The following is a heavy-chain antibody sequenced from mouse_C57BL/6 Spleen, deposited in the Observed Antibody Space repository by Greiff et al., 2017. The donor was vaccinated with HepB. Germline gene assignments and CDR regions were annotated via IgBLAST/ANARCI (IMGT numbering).Heavy chain of an antibody. Sequence: EVKLQESGPGLVKPSQSLSLTCSVTGYSITSGYYWNWIRQFPGNKLEWMGYISYDGSNNYNPSLKNRISITRDTSKNQFFLKLNSVTTEDTATYYCARGEYDPLYFDYWGQGTTLTVSS. CDR1: GYSITSGYY. D-gene: IGHD2-10*02. V-gene: IGHV3-6*01. CDR2: ISYDGSN. CDR3: ARGEYDPLYFDY. J-gene: IGHJ2*01.